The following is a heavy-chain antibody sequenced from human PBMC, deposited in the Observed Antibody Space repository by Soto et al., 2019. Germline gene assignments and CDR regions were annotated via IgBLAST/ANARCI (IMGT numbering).Heavy chain of an antibody. V-gene: IGHV1-18*01. Sequence: ASVKVSCKASGYIFNKYGFNWVRQAPGQGLEWMGRISAFNGYTNFAQKFQGRVTLTTDTSTNTAYMELSSLRSDDTATYFCARGRGVVVPAGAPDAFDVWGQGTMVTVSS. CDR3: ARGRGVVVPAGAPDAFDV. J-gene: IGHJ3*01. CDR2: ISAFNGYT. D-gene: IGHD2-21*01. CDR1: GYIFNKYG.